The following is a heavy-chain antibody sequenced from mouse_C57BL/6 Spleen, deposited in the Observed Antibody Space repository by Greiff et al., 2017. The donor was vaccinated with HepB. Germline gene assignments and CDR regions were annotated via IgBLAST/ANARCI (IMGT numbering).Heavy chain of an antibody. Sequence: VQLQESGAELARPGASVKLSCKASGYTFTSYGISWVKQRTGQGLEWIGEIYPRSGNTYYNEKFKGKATLTADQSSSPAYMELRSLTSEDSAVYFCAGYYGSSYGFAYWGQGTLVTVAA. CDR2: IYPRSGNT. CDR1: GYTFTSYG. CDR3: AGYYGSSYGFAY. V-gene: IGHV1-81*01. D-gene: IGHD1-1*01. J-gene: IGHJ3*01.